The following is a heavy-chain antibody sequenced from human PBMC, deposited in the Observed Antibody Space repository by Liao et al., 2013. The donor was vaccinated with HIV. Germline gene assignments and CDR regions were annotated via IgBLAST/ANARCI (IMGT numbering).Heavy chain of an antibody. CDR2: IYSDGRT. D-gene: IGHD6-19*01. Sequence: QVQLQESGPGLVKPSQTLSLTCTVSGGSISSGSYYWSWIRQPAGKGLEWIGRIYSDGRTNYNPSLKSRISMSVDTSKNQFSLTLTSVTAADTAVYYCARERRQWLVTEGAFDPWGQGTLVTVSS. CDR1: GGSISSGSYY. CDR3: ARERRQWLVTEGAFDP. J-gene: IGHJ5*02. V-gene: IGHV4-61*02.